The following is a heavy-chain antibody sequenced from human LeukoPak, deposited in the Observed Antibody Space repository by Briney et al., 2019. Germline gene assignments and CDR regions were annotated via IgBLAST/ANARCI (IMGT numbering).Heavy chain of an antibody. CDR2: LTSSGGST. D-gene: IGHD3-10*01. J-gene: IGHJ4*02. V-gene: IGHV3-23*01. Sequence: GSLRLSCAASGFTFSSYAMSWVRQAPGKGLEWVSALTSSGGSTYYADSVKGRFTISRDNSKNTLYLQMNSLRAEDTAVYYCAKDRDGSGSPYYFDYWGQGTLVTVSS. CDR3: AKDRDGSGSPYYFDY. CDR1: GFTFSSYA.